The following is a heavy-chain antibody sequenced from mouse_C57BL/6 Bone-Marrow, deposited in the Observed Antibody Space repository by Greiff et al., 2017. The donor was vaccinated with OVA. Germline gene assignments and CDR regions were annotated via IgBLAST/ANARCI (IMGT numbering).Heavy chain of an antibody. CDR1: GFTFSDYY. J-gene: IGHJ3*01. Sequence: EVQLVESGGGLVQPGGSLKLSCAASGFTFSDYYMYWVRQTPEKRLEWVAYISNGGGSTYYPDTVKGRITISRDNAKNALYLQMSRLKSEDTAMYYCARHPFAYWGQGTLVTVSA. V-gene: IGHV5-12*01. CDR2: ISNGGGST. CDR3: ARHPFAY.